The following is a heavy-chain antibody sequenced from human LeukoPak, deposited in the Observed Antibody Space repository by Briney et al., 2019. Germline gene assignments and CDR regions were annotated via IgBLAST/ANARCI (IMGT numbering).Heavy chain of an antibody. CDR1: GGSFSGYY. D-gene: IGHD3-16*01. J-gene: IGHJ4*02. V-gene: IGHV4-34*01. CDR3: ARGYVHFDY. CDR2: INHSGST. Sequence: SETLSLTCAVYGGSFSGYYWSWIRQPPGKGLEWIGEINHSGSTNYNPSLKSRVTISVDTSKNQFSLKLSSVTAADTAVYYCARGYVHFDYWGQGTLVTVSS.